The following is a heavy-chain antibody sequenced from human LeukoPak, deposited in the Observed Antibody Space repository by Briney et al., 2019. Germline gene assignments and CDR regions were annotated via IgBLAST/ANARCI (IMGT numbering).Heavy chain of an antibody. D-gene: IGHD4-17*01. Sequence: PSETLSLTCTVSGGFVSSGSYYWSWIRQPPGKGLEWIGYLYYSGSTNYNPSLKSRVTISVDTSKNQFSLKLSSVTAADTAVYYCAREPVTTFYYFDYWGQGTLVTVPS. CDR3: AREPVTTFYYFDY. V-gene: IGHV4-61*01. CDR1: GGFVSSGSYY. CDR2: LYYSGST. J-gene: IGHJ4*02.